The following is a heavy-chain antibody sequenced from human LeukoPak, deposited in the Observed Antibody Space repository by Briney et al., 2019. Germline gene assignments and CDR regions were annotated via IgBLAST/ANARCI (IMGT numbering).Heavy chain of an antibody. D-gene: IGHD2-2*02. CDR3: ARPRPKVPAAIPFDY. CDR2: ISYDGSNK. J-gene: IGHJ4*02. Sequence: GGSPRLSCAASGFTFSSYAMHWVRQAPGKGLEWVAVISYDGSNKYYADSVKGRFTISRDNSKNTLYLQMNSLRAEDTAVYYCARPRPKVPAAIPFDYWGQGTLVTVSS. V-gene: IGHV3-30-3*01. CDR1: GFTFSSYA.